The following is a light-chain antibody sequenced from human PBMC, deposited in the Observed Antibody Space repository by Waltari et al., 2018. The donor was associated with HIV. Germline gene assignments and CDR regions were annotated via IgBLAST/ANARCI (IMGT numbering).Light chain of an antibody. CDR2: DSK. Sequence: QSVLTQPPSVSAAPGQKVTISCSGSSSNIGNNYVSWYQQLPGTAPRLLIYDSKNGPSGMPDRVSGSKSSASATLDSTGLQAGDEGDYYCGTWESCLSAAVFGGGTKLAVL. CDR1: SSNIGNNY. CDR3: GTWESCLSAAV. J-gene: IGLJ2*01. V-gene: IGLV1-51*01.